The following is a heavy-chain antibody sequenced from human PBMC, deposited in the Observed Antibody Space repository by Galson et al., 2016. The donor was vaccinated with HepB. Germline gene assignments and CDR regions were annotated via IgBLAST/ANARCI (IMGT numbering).Heavy chain of an antibody. D-gene: IGHD4-17*01. V-gene: IGHV4-31*03. Sequence: LSLTCSVSGGSINSGGNYWSWIRQHPGRGLEWIGYINYDGSTNYKPSLQSRVSISVDTSKNQFSLNLSSVTAADTAVYYCARIRHADDYGDYEEGSYYYYAMDVWGQGTTVTVSS. CDR1: GGSINSGGNY. CDR3: ARIRHADDYGDYEEGSYYYYAMDV. J-gene: IGHJ6*02. CDR2: INYDGST.